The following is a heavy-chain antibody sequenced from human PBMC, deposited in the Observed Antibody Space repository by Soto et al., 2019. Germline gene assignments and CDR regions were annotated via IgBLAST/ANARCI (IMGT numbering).Heavy chain of an antibody. Sequence: QVQLQESGPGLVKPSGTLSLTCAVSGGSITSNNWWSWVRQPPGKGLEWIGEIYYSGNTNYNPSLRGRVSMSVGKSQNQFSLWLTSVTAADTAVYYCARGFGHTSSWDFDLWGQGILITVSS. J-gene: IGHJ4*02. V-gene: IGHV4-4*02. D-gene: IGHD6-13*01. CDR1: GGSITSNNW. CDR2: IYYSGNT. CDR3: ARGFGHTSSWDFDL.